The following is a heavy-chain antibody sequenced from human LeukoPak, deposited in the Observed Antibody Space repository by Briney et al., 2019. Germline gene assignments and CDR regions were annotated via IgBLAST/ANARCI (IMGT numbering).Heavy chain of an antibody. CDR3: ARLNHGSTGDY. CDR1: GGSTSSSTYH. V-gene: IGHV4-39*01. Sequence: KPSETLSLTCTVSGGSTSSSTYHWGWIRQPPGKGLEWIGSICYTGITYSNPSLKSRITISVDTSKNQFSLKLSSVPAADTAVYYSARLNHGSTGDYWGQETLVTVSS. D-gene: IGHD1-26*01. J-gene: IGHJ4*02. CDR2: ICYTGIT.